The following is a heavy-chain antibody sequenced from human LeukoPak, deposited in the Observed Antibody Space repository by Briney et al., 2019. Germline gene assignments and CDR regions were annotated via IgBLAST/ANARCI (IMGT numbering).Heavy chain of an antibody. V-gene: IGHV1-18*01. Sequence: WASVKVSCKASGYTFTSYGISWVRQAPGQGLEWMGWISAYNGNTNYAQKLQGRVTMTTDTSTSTANMELRSLRSDDTAVYYCARDEQQLGNWFDPWGQGTLVTVSS. CDR1: GYTFTSYG. CDR2: ISAYNGNT. CDR3: ARDEQQLGNWFDP. J-gene: IGHJ5*02. D-gene: IGHD6-13*01.